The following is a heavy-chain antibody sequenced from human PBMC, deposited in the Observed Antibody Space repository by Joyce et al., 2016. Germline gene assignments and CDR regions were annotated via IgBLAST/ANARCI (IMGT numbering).Heavy chain of an antibody. CDR2: INHSGLT. V-gene: IGHV4-34*01. D-gene: IGHD2-2*01. Sequence: QVQLQQWGTGLLKPSETLSLTCAVYGGSFSAYNWSWIRQTPGKGLEWIGEINHSGLTNYNPSLKSRVTISIDTSKNQVSLKLTSVTAADTAMYYCARVVVVPDAIPFDHWGQGTLVTVSS. CDR3: ARVVVVPDAIPFDH. J-gene: IGHJ4*02. CDR1: GGSFSAYN.